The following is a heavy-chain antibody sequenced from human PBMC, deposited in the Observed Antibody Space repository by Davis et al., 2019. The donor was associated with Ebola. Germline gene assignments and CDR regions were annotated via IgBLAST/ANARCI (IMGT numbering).Heavy chain of an antibody. D-gene: IGHD2-21*01. Sequence: PGGSLRLSCAGSGFTFSTYAMTWVRQAPGKGLEWVSRISGSGGDPHYADSVKGRFTISRDNSKNTLYLQMNSLRAEDTAVYYCAKRKDRGNSQSAMDVWGQGTTVTVSS. CDR3: AKRKDRGNSQSAMDV. V-gene: IGHV3-23*01. CDR1: GFTFSTYA. CDR2: ISGSGGDP. J-gene: IGHJ6*02.